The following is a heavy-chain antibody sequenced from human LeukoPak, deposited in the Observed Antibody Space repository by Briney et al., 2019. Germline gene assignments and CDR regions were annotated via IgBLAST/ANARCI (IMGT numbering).Heavy chain of an antibody. Sequence: GGSLRLSCEASGFTFGTYGMTWARQAPGKGLEWVSGITGSSTWTYYGDSVRGRFTISRDNSKNTLHLQMNNLTADDTAIYYCARELVSLGTGYFDLWGRGTLVTVSS. V-gene: IGHV3-23*01. CDR2: ITGSSTWT. CDR1: GFTFGTYG. D-gene: IGHD7-27*01. CDR3: ARELVSLGTGYFDL. J-gene: IGHJ2*01.